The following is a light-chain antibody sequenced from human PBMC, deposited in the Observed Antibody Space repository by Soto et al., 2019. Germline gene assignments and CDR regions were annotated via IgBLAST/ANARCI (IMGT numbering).Light chain of an antibody. J-gene: IGLJ1*01. CDR1: SSDVGYYDY. Sequence: QSVLTQPPSASGFPGQSVTISCTGTSSDVGYYDYVSWYQHHPGKAPKLVIYEVTKRPSGVPDRVSASKSGNTASLTVSGLRAEDEADYYCSSYAGSNNFVFGSGTKVP. V-gene: IGLV2-8*01. CDR2: EVT. CDR3: SSYAGSNNFV.